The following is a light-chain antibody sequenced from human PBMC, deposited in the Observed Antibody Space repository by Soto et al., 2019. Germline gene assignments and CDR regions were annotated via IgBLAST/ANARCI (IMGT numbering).Light chain of an antibody. J-gene: IGLJ1*01. CDR1: SSDVGGYNY. CDR2: EVS. V-gene: IGLV2-14*01. CDR3: SSYTSSSTLV. Sequence: QSVLTQPASVSGSPGQSITISCTGTSSDVGGYNYVSWYQQHPGKAPKLMIYEVSNRPSGVSNRLSGSKSGNTASLTISGLQAEDEADYYCSSYTSSSTLVFGTGTKATVL.